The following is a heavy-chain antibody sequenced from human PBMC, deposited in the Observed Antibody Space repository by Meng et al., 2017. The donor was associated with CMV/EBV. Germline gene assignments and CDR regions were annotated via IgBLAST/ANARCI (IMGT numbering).Heavy chain of an antibody. J-gene: IGHJ4*02. Sequence: GGSLRLSCAASGFTFSSYWMSWVRQAPGKGLEWVANIKQDGSEKYYADFVKGRFTISKDTSKNTLYLQMNSLRAEDTAVYYCAKDAGYGYAYGRSLDYWGQGTLVTVSS. V-gene: IGHV3-7*01. CDR3: AKDAGYGYAYGRSLDY. CDR2: IKQDGSEK. D-gene: IGHD3-16*01. CDR1: GFTFSSYW.